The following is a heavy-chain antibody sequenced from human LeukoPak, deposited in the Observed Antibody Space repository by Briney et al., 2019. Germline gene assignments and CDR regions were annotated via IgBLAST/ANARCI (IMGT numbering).Heavy chain of an antibody. CDR1: GGSISSYY. CDR3: ARDKQPGDY. J-gene: IGHJ4*02. D-gene: IGHD5-18*01. Sequence: PSETLSLTCTVSGGSISSYYWSWIRQPPGKGLEWIGYMYYSGSTTYNPSLKSRVTISVDTSKNQLSLKLSSVTAADTAVYYCARDKQPGDYWGREPWSPSPQ. V-gene: IGHV4-59*01. CDR2: MYYSGST.